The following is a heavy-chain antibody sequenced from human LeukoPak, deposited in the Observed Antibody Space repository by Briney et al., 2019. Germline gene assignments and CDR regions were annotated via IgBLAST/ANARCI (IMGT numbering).Heavy chain of an antibody. CDR3: AKDLNDFWSGSPIDY. CDR1: GFTFSSYA. J-gene: IGHJ4*02. V-gene: IGHV3-23*01. CDR2: ISGSGGST. Sequence: GGSLRLSCAASGFTFSSYAMSWVRQAPGKGLEWVSAISGSGGSTYYADSVKGRFTISRDNSKNTLYLQMNSLGAEDTAVYYCAKDLNDFWSGSPIDYWGQGTLVTVSS. D-gene: IGHD3-3*01.